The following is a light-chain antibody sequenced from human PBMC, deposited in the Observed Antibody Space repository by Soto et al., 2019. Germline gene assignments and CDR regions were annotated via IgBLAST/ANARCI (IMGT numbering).Light chain of an antibody. J-gene: IGKJ1*01. CDR3: QQYNSYSQWT. Sequence: MPQSQSTLSASVGDRVTITCRASQSISSWLAWYQQKPGKAPKLLIYDATSLESGVPSRFSGSGSGTEFTLTISSLQPDDFATYYCQQYNSYSQWTFGQRAKVDVK. V-gene: IGKV1-5*01. CDR2: DAT. CDR1: QSISSW.